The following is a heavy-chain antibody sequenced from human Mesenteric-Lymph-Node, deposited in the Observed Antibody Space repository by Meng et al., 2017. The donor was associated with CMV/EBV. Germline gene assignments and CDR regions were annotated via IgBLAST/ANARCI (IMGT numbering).Heavy chain of an antibody. D-gene: IGHD2-2*01. CDR2: ISSSGSTI. J-gene: IGHJ6*02. Sequence: GESLKISCAASGFTFSSYSMNWVRQAPGKGLEWVSYISSSGSTIYYADSVKGRFTISRDNAKNSLYLQMNSLRAEDTALYYCARGRVVPAANTLFPPGDYYYGMDVWGQGTTVTVSS. V-gene: IGHV3-48*04. CDR3: ARGRVVPAANTLFPPGDYYYGMDV. CDR1: GFTFSSYS.